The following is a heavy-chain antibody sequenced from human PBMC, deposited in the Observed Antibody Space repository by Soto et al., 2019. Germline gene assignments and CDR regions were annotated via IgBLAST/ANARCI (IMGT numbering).Heavy chain of an antibody. J-gene: IGHJ4*02. D-gene: IGHD6-19*01. CDR3: AKDQGRSSSGWYRVFDY. CDR2: ISGSGGST. V-gene: IGHV3-23*01. CDR1: GFTFSSYA. Sequence: GGSLRLSCAASGFTFSSYAMSWVRQAPGKGLEWVSAISGSGGSTYYADSVKGRFTISRDNSKNTLYLQMNSLRAEDTAVYYCAKDQGRSSSGWYRVFDYWGQGTLVTVSS.